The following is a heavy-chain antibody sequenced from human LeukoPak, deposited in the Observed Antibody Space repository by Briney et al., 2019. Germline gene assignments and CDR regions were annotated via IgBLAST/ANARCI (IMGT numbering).Heavy chain of an antibody. CDR2: IKQDGSEK. D-gene: IGHD5-24*01. J-gene: IGHJ5*02. Sequence: PGGSLRLSCAASGFTFSSYSMSWVRQAPGKGLEWVANIKQDGSEKYYVDSVKGRFTISRDNAKNSLYLQMNSLRAEDTAVYYCARDPRDGYNAPWFAWGQGTLVTVSS. CDR1: GFTFSSYS. CDR3: ARDPRDGYNAPWFA. V-gene: IGHV3-7*01.